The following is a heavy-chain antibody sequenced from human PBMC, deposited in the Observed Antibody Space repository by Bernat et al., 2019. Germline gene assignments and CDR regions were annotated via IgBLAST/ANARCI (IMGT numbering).Heavy chain of an antibody. CDR3: ARVTVLSGNYYLDF. J-gene: IGHJ4*02. Sequence: EVQLVESGGGLVQPGGSLRLSCAASGFTFSDHYMDWVRQAPGKGLDWVGRIRNKANNYTTKYAASVKGRFTISSDDSKNSMYLPMKSLKTEDTAVYFCARVTVLSGNYYLDFWGQGTLVTVSS. V-gene: IGHV3-72*01. CDR2: IRNKANNYTT. D-gene: IGHD4-11*01. CDR1: GFTFSDHY.